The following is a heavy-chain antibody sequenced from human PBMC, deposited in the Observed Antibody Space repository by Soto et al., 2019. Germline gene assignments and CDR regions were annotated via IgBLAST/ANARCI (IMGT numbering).Heavy chain of an antibody. CDR2: IWYDGSNK. J-gene: IGHJ6*02. CDR1: GFTLSSYG. Sequence: PGGSLRLSCAASGFTLSSYGMHWVRQAPGKGLEWVAVIWYDGSNKYYADSVKGRFTISRDNSKNTLYLQMNSLRAEDTAVDYCARDSYDSSGYAYYGMDVWGQGTTVTVSS. V-gene: IGHV3-33*01. CDR3: ARDSYDSSGYAYYGMDV. D-gene: IGHD3-22*01.